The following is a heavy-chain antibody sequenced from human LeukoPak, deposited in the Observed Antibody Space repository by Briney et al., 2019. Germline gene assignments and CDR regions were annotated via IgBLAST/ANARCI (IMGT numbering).Heavy chain of an antibody. CDR1: GGSFSGYY. V-gene: IGHV4-34*01. Sequence: SETLSLTCAVSGGSFSGYYWSWIHQPPGKGLEWIGEINHSGSTNYNPSLKSRVTISVDTSKNQFSLKLSSVTAADTAVYYCARSWRCSGGSCYQGFRRGTKNDAFDIWGQGTMVTVSS. D-gene: IGHD2-15*01. CDR3: ARSWRCSGGSCYQGFRRGTKNDAFDI. CDR2: INHSGST. J-gene: IGHJ3*02.